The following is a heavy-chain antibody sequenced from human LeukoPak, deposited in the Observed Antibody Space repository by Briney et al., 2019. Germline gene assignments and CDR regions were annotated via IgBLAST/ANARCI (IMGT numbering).Heavy chain of an antibody. J-gene: IGHJ4*02. V-gene: IGHV3-74*01. CDR1: GFTFSSYW. CDR3: ARAYSSGFNY. Sequence: PGGSLRLSCAASGFTFSSYWMHWVRQAPGKGLVWVSRINGDGSSTSYADSVKGRFTISRDNAKNTLYLQMNSLRAEDTAVYYCARAYSSGFNYWGQGTLVTVSS. D-gene: IGHD6-19*01. CDR2: INGDGSST.